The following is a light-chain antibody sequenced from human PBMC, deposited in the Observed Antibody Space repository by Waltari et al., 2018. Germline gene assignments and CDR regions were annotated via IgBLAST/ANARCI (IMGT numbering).Light chain of an antibody. CDR2: AAS. CDR1: QSVGSY. J-gene: IGKJ3*01. Sequence: EIVLTQSPATLSLSPGEGATLSCRASQSVGSYLAWYQQKPGQAPRLLIYAASNRATGIPVRFGGSGSGTDFTLTISSLEPEDFAVYYCQQRSNWPPFTFGPGTKVDMK. CDR3: QQRSNWPPFT. V-gene: IGKV3-11*01.